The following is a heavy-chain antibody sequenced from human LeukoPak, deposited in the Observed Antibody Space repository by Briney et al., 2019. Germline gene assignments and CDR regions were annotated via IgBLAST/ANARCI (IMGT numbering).Heavy chain of an antibody. J-gene: IGHJ5*02. CDR3: ARIRDYYGSGRTIGGANWFDP. D-gene: IGHD3-10*01. Sequence: GASVKVSCKASGYTFTGHDINWMRQATGQGLEWMGWMNPHSGDTGYAQKFQGRVTMTRDTSISTAYMELSSLRSEDTAVYYCARIRDYYGSGRTIGGANWFDPWGQGTLVTVSS. V-gene: IGHV1-8*01. CDR2: MNPHSGDT. CDR1: GYTFTGHD.